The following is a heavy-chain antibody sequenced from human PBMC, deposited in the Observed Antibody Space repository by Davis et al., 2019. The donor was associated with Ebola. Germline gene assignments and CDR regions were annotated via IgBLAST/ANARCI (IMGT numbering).Heavy chain of an antibody. D-gene: IGHD6-6*01. V-gene: IGHV4-39*01. J-gene: IGHJ2*01. CDR1: GGPTSSSNW. CDR3: ARQRSSSPYWYFDL. CDR2: IYYSGST. Sequence: SETLSLTCAVSGGPTSSSNWWSWIRQPPGKGLEWIGTIYYSGSTYYNPSLKSRVTISVDTSKNQFSLKLSSVTVADTAVYYCARQRSSSPYWYFDLWGRGTLVTVSS.